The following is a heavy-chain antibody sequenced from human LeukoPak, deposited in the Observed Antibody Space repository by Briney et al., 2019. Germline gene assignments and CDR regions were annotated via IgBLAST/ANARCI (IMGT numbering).Heavy chain of an antibody. CDR3: AKLVTYYGSGSYPDY. J-gene: IGHJ4*02. CDR2: IKTDGSTT. Sequence: PGGSLRLSCAASGFTFSSYWMHWVRQTPGKGLVWVSRIKTDGSTTSYADSVKGRFTISRDNAKNTLYLQMNSLRAEDTAVYYCAKLVTYYGSGSYPDYWGQGTLVTVSS. CDR1: GFTFSSYW. V-gene: IGHV3-74*01. D-gene: IGHD3-10*01.